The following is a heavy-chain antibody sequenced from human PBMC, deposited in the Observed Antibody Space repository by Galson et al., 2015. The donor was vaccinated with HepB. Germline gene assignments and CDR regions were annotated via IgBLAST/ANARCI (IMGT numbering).Heavy chain of an antibody. D-gene: IGHD5-18*01. CDR2: ISGSGGSI. J-gene: IGHJ4*02. Sequence: SLRLSCAASGFTFSGYAMSWVRQAPGKGLEWVSAISGSGGSIYYADSVKGRVTISRDNSKNTLYLRMNSLRAGDTAVYYCAKDRSGYRDGSFDYWGQGTLATASS. CDR1: GFTFSGYA. V-gene: IGHV3-23*01. CDR3: AKDRSGYRDGSFDY.